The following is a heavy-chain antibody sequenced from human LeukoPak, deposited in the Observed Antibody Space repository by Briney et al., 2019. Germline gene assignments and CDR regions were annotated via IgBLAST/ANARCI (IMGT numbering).Heavy chain of an antibody. Sequence: PGGSLRLSCAASGFTFSSYAMHWVRQAPGKGLEWVAVISYDGSNKYYADSVKGRFTISRDNSKNTLYLQMNSLRAEDTAVYYCAKDRQPVGEDAFDIWGQGTMVTVSS. D-gene: IGHD6-6*01. CDR2: ISYDGSNK. CDR3: AKDRQPVGEDAFDI. CDR1: GFTFSSYA. V-gene: IGHV3-30-3*01. J-gene: IGHJ3*02.